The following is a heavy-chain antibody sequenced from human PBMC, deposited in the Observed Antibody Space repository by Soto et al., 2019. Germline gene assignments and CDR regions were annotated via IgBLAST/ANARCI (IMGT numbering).Heavy chain of an antibody. Sequence: QVQLQESGPGLVKPSQTLSLTCSVSGGSISSGGYYWSWIRHHPGEGLEWIGYIYYSGSTYYNPSLKSRVTISVDTSKNQFSLKLSSVTAADTAVYYCARTQTHDIVVVPDAARYFDYWGQGTLVTVSS. J-gene: IGHJ4*02. CDR2: IYYSGST. CDR3: ARTQTHDIVVVPDAARYFDY. D-gene: IGHD2-2*01. V-gene: IGHV4-31*03. CDR1: GGSISSGGYY.